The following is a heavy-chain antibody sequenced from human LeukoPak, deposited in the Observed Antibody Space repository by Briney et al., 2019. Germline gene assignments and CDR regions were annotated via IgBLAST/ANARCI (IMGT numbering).Heavy chain of an antibody. CDR1: GGTFSSYA. CDR3: ARDLGRDYYDSSGQKFDP. D-gene: IGHD3-22*01. CDR2: IIPIFGTA. J-gene: IGHJ5*02. V-gene: IGHV1-69*05. Sequence: SVKVSCKASGGTFSSYAISWVRQAPGQGLEWMGGIIPIFGTANYAQKLQGRVTMTTDTSTGTAYMELRSLRSDDTAVYYCARDLGRDYYDSSGQKFDPWGQGTLVTVSS.